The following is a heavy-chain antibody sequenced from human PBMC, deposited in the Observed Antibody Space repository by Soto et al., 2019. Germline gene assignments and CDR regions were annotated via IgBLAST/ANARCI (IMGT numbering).Heavy chain of an antibody. CDR1: GGSVSTSGSY. CDR3: ARDSYDILTGQSRFDP. D-gene: IGHD3-9*01. Sequence: QVHLQESGPGLVKPSETLSLTCTVSGGSVSTSGSYWSWIRQPPGKALEWIGYIFHSGVTNYNPSLKSRVTISLDTSKNQFSLRLISVTAADTAVYYCARDSYDILTGQSRFDPWGQGTLVTVSS. V-gene: IGHV4-61*08. CDR2: IFHSGVT. J-gene: IGHJ5*02.